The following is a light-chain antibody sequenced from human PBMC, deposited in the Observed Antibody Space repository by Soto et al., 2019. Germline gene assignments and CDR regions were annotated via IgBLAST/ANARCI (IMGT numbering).Light chain of an antibody. J-gene: IGKJ1*01. CDR3: QQYGSLSWT. Sequence: EIVLTQSPGTLSLSTGERATLSCRASQSGSSNYLAWYQQKPGQAPRLLIHGASTRATGVPDRFSGSGSGTDFTLTISRLEPEDFAVYHCQQYGSLSWTFGQGTKVDIK. CDR2: GAS. CDR1: QSGSSNY. V-gene: IGKV3-20*01.